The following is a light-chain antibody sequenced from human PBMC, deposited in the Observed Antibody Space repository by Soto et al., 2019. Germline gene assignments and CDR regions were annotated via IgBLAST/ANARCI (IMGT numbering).Light chain of an antibody. Sequence: QSVLTQPPSVSGAPGQRVTISCTGSSSSIGAGYDVHWYQQLPGTAPKLLIYGNSNRPSGIPDRFSGSRSGTSASLAITGLQAEDEADYYSQSYDSSLSALFGTGTKVT. CDR1: SSSIGAGYD. CDR3: QSYDSSLSAL. J-gene: IGLJ1*01. CDR2: GNS. V-gene: IGLV1-40*01.